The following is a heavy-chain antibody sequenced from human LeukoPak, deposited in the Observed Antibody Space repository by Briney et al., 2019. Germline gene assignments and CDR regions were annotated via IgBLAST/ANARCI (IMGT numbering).Heavy chain of an antibody. V-gene: IGHV3-21*01. CDR3: ARDEIAAAGLFDY. CDR1: GFTFDSYR. Sequence: PGGSLRLSCAASGFTFDSYRMNWVRQAPGKGLEWVSSISSSSSYIYYADSVKGRFTISRDNAENSLYLQMNSLRAEDTAVYYCARDEIAAAGLFDYWGQGTLVTVSS. CDR2: ISSSSSYI. J-gene: IGHJ4*02. D-gene: IGHD6-13*01.